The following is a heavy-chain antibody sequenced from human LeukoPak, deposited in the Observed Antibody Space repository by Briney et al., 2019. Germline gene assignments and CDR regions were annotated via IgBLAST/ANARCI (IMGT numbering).Heavy chain of an antibody. D-gene: IGHD6-25*01. CDR1: GDSIGNSNYY. Sequence: PSETLSLTCTVSGDSIGNSNYYWACVRQPPGKGLEWLGSIFYSGTTYYNPSLKRRVTISVATYKNQYSLTLHSVTAADTATYYYARRGITYSGSFFAYWGQGTLVTVSS. J-gene: IGHJ4*02. V-gene: IGHV4-39*01. CDR2: IFYSGTT. CDR3: ARRGITYSGSFFAY.